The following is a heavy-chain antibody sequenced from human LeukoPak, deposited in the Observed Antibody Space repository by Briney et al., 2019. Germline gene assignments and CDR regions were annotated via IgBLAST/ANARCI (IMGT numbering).Heavy chain of an antibody. CDR1: GGSISSSSYY. D-gene: IGHD3-3*01. V-gene: IGHV4-39*07. J-gene: IGHJ4*02. Sequence: SETLSLTCTVSGGSISSSSYYWGWIRQPPGKGLEWIGSIYYSGSTYYNPSLKSRVTISVDTSKNQFSLKLSSVTAADTAVYYCARGDFWSGYLLWGQGTLVTVSS. CDR2: IYYSGST. CDR3: ARGDFWSGYLL.